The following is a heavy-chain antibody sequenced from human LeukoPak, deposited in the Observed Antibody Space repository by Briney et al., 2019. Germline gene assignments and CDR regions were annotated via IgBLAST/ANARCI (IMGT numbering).Heavy chain of an antibody. CDR1: GGSISSSHYY. Sequence: PSETLSLTCTVSGGSISSSHYYWGWIRQPPGKGLEWIGTIYYSGTTYYNPSLKSRVTLSVDTSKNQFSLTLSPVTAADTAVYHCVRSGQWLVRVFDSWGQGTLVTVSS. V-gene: IGHV4-39*01. D-gene: IGHD6-19*01. J-gene: IGHJ4*02. CDR3: VRSGQWLVRVFDS. CDR2: IYYSGTT.